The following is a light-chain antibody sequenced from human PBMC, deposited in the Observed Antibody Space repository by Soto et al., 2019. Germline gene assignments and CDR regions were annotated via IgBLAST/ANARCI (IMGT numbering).Light chain of an antibody. V-gene: IGKV1-5*01. Sequence: DIQMTQSPSTLSASVGDRVTITCRASQSISSWLAWYQQKPGQAPKLLIYDASILESGVPSRFSGSGSGTEFTLTISCLQPDDFATYYFQQYNSYPWTFGQGTKLEIK. CDR2: DAS. J-gene: IGKJ1*01. CDR1: QSISSW. CDR3: QQYNSYPWT.